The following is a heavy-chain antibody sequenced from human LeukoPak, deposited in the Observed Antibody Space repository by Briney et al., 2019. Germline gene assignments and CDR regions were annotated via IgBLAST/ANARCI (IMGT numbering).Heavy chain of an antibody. J-gene: IGHJ4*02. CDR2: ISAYNGNT. CDR3: ARIGRQWEPTGG. V-gene: IGHV1-18*04. CDR1: GYTFTGYY. Sequence: ASVKVSCKASGYTFTGYYMHWVRQAPGQGLEWMGWISAYNGNTNYAQKLQGRVTMTTDTSTSTAYMELRSLRSDDTAVYYCARIGRQWEPTGGWGQGTLVTVSS. D-gene: IGHD1-26*01.